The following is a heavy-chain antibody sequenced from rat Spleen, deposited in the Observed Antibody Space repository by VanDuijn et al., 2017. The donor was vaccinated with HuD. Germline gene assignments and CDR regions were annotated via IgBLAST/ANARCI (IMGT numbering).Heavy chain of an antibody. CDR2: ISPSGVT. Sequence: EVQLVESGGGLVQPGRSLKLSCAASGFTFSNFDIAWVRQAPPKGLEWVASISPSGVTYYRDSVKGRFTVSRENAKSTLYFLMDSLRSEDTATYYCVRQDTSGYSNWFAYWGQGTLVTVSS. J-gene: IGHJ3*01. V-gene: IGHV5-25*01. CDR3: VRQDTSGYSNWFAY. D-gene: IGHD4-3*01. CDR1: GFTFSNFD.